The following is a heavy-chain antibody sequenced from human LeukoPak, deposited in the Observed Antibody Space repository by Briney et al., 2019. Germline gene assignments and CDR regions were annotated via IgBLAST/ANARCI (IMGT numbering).Heavy chain of an antibody. J-gene: IGHJ5*02. Sequence: GGSLRLSCAASGFTFSSYGMHWVGKAPGKGLEWVAVIWYDGSNKYYADSVKGRFTISRDNSKNTLYLQMNSLRAEDTAVYYCARDGPMGQQLGGYNWFDPWGQGTLVTVSS. CDR3: ARDGPMGQQLGGYNWFDP. D-gene: IGHD6-13*01. CDR2: IWYDGSNK. V-gene: IGHV3-33*01. CDR1: GFTFSSYG.